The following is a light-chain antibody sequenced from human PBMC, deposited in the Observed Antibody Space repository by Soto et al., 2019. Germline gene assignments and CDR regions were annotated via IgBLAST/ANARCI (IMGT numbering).Light chain of an antibody. J-gene: IGKJ5*01. CDR2: DAS. CDR3: QQRSNWPIT. V-gene: IGKV3-11*01. Sequence: EIVLTQSPATLSVSPGERAALSCRASQNIYTYLAWYQQKPGQAPRLFIYDASNRATGVSARFSGSGSGTDFTLTISSLEPEDFAVYYRQQRSNWPITFGQGTRLEIK. CDR1: QNIYTY.